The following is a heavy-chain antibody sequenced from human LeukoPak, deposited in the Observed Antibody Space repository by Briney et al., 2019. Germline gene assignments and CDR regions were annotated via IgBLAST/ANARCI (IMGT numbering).Heavy chain of an antibody. CDR2: ISGSGSST. D-gene: IGHD3-3*02. CDR1: GFTFSTYV. V-gene: IGHV3-23*01. J-gene: IGHJ4*02. Sequence: PGGSLRLSCAASGFTFSTYVMSWVRQAPGKGLEWVSAISGSGSSTYYADSVKGRFTISRDNSRNTLYLQMNSPRAEDTAVYHCAKPHYGSGYNSWGQGTLVTVSS. CDR3: AKPHYGSGYNS.